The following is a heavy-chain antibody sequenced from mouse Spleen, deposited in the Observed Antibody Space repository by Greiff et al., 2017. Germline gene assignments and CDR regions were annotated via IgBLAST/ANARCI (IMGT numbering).Heavy chain of an antibody. V-gene: IGHV1-69*02. CDR3: ASARNHDQGAAMGY. CDR1: GYSFTSYW. D-gene: IGHD2-12*01. Sequence: QVHVKQSGPQLVRPGASVKISCKASGYSFTSYWMHWVKQRPGQGLEWIGMIDPSDSETRLNQKFKDKATLTVDKSSSTAYMQLSSPTSEDSAVYYCASARNHDQGAAMGYWGQGTSVTVSS. J-gene: IGHJ4*01. CDR2: IDPSDSET.